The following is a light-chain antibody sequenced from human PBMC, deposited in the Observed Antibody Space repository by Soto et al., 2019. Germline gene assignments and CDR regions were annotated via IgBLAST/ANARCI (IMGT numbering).Light chain of an antibody. J-gene: IGKJ1*01. CDR1: QSISTW. V-gene: IGKV1-5*03. CDR3: QHYNTFSWT. Sequence: DIQLTQSPSTLSASVGDRVTITCRASQSISTWLAWFQQKPGSAPKLLIYRASTLQSGVPSRFSGSGSGTEFTLSIRSLQSDDFATYYCQHYNTFSWTFGQGPRVEVK. CDR2: RAS.